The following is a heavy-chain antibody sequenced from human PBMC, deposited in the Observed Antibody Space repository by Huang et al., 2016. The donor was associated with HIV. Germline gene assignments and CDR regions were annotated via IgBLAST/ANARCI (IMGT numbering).Heavy chain of an antibody. CDR1: GGSFSDQM. V-gene: IGHV1-69*01. CDR3: AMSLRYQYDSRSYWGRYFDY. Sequence: QVQLEQSGPAVRKPGSSVKVSCQASGGSFSDQMISWVRQAAGQQLEWMGGISPRLRAPAYEQEFKGRVTMTADESTATIYMELNSLTSEDTAVYYCAMSLRYQYDSRSYWGRYFDYWGQGTLVTVSS. D-gene: IGHD3-16*01. CDR2: ISPRLRAP. J-gene: IGHJ4*02.